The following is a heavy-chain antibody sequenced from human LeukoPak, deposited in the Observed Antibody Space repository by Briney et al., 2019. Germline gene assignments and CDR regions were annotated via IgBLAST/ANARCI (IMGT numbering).Heavy chain of an antibody. V-gene: IGHV3-48*04. CDR3: ARVWSSGYTKDY. CDR1: GFTFSSYS. J-gene: IGHJ4*02. Sequence: GGSLRLSCAASGFTFSSYSIDWVRQAPGEGLESLSYISSSSSTIYYADSVKGRFTISRDNAKNSVYLQMNSLRAEDTAVYYCARVWSSGYTKDYWGQGTLVTVSS. D-gene: IGHD3-22*01. CDR2: ISSSSSTI.